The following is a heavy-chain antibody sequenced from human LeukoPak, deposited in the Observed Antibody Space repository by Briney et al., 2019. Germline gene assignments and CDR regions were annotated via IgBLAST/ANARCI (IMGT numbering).Heavy chain of an antibody. CDR3: ARDDYDFWSGYYAGGKLIDY. D-gene: IGHD3-3*01. Sequence: ASVKVSCKASGYTFTGYYMHWVRQAPGQGLEWMGWINPNSGGTNYAQKFQGRVTMTRDTSISTAYMELSRLRSDDTAVYYCARDDYDFWSGYYAGGKLIDYWGQGTLVTVSS. CDR2: INPNSGGT. J-gene: IGHJ4*02. CDR1: GYTFTGYY. V-gene: IGHV1-2*02.